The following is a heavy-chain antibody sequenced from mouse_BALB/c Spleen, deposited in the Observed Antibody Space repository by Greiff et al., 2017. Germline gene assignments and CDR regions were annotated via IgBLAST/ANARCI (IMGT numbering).Heavy chain of an antibody. D-gene: IGHD4-1*01. CDR3: ARGLGSYWYFDV. J-gene: IGHJ1*01. V-gene: IGHV3-2*02. Sequence: DVKLVESGPGLVKPSQSLSLTCTVTGYSITSDYAWNWIRQFPGNKLEWMGYISYSGSTSYNPSLKSRISITRDTSKNQFFLQLNSVTTEDTATYYCARGLGSYWYFDVWGAGTTVTVSS. CDR1: GYSITSDYA. CDR2: ISYSGST.